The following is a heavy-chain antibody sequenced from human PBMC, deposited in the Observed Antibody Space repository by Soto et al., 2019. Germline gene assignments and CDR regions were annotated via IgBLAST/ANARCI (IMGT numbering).Heavy chain of an antibody. Sequence: PSETLSLTCTVTGGSISANYWSWVRQPPGEELEWIGYIHFSGSSSYNPSLKSRITISGDTSKNQFSLKVTSVIAADTAVYYCARGGDPTAGGTGAFDIWGQGIMVTVSS. CDR2: IHFSGSS. CDR3: ARGGDPTAGGTGAFDI. V-gene: IGHV4-59*01. D-gene: IGHD2-8*02. J-gene: IGHJ3*02. CDR1: GGSISANY.